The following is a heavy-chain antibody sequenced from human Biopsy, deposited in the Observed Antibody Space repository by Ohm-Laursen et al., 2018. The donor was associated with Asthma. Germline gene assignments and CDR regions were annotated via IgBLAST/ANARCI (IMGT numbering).Heavy chain of an antibody. V-gene: IGHV3-30*03. CDR3: VRWRSGHPDHYSDF. CDR1: EFSFSNYG. Sequence: SLRLSCAASEFSFSNYGMHWVRQAPGKGLEWVSIISFDGSRQLYADSVKGRFTISRDNSKNTLDLQMNSLRGDDTAVYYCVRWRSGHPDHYSDFWGLGTLVTVSS. J-gene: IGHJ4*02. D-gene: IGHD2-21*01. CDR2: ISFDGSRQ.